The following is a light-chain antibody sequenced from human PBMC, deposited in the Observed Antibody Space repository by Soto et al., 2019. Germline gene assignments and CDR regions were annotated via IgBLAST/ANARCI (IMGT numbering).Light chain of an antibody. CDR2: GAY. CDR1: QSVSSSY. V-gene: IGKV3-20*01. J-gene: IGKJ4*01. CDR3: QQYGSSPLT. Sequence: EIVLTQSPGTLSLSPGERATLSCRASQSVSSSYLDWYQQKPGQAPRLLIYGAYSGATGIPDRFSGSGSGTYFTLTISRPEPEDFPVYYCQQYGSSPLTFGGGNKVEIK.